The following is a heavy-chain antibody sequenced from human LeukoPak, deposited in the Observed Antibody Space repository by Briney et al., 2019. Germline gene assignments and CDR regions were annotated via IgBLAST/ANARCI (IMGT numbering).Heavy chain of an antibody. Sequence: GGSLRLSCAASGFTFSTYAMSWVRQAAGKGLERVSLISGSGGGTYYADSVRGRFTLSRDNSKNTVYLQINSLRVEDTAMYYCANVGAFNIWGQGTMVTVSS. CDR3: ANVGAFNI. CDR1: GFTFSTYA. V-gene: IGHV3-23*01. J-gene: IGHJ3*02. CDR2: ISGSGGGT.